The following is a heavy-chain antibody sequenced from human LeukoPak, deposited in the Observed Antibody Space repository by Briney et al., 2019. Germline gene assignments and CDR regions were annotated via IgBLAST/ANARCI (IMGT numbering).Heavy chain of an antibody. CDR1: GFTFSSYA. V-gene: IGHV3-23*01. CDR2: ISGSGGST. CDR3: ARDAGSGAGSSPPRLNYYYGMDV. Sequence: GGSLRLSCAASGFTFSSYAMSWVRQAPGKGLEWVSAISGSGGSTYYADSVKGRFTISRDNSKNTLYLQMNSLRAEDTAVYYCARDAGSGAGSSPPRLNYYYGMDVWGQGTTVTVSS. D-gene: IGHD6-13*01. J-gene: IGHJ6*02.